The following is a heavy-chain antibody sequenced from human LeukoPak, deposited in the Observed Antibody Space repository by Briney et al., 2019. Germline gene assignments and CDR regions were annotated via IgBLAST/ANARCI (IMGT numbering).Heavy chain of an antibody. Sequence: PSETLSLTCTVSGGSISGSRTWGWVRQPPGKGPEWIGNIHNDGRTAPNPSLKSRVTLSLDTSTNQFSLKVNSVTAADTAFYFCARVLTAAGLDFWGQGVLVRISS. CDR3: ARVLTAAGLDF. J-gene: IGHJ4*02. D-gene: IGHD6-25*01. V-gene: IGHV4-39*07. CDR1: GGSISGSRT. CDR2: IHNDGRT.